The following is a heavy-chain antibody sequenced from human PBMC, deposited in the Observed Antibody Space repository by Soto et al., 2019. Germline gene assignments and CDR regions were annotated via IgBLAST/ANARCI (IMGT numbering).Heavy chain of an antibody. CDR2: IKQDGSEK. V-gene: IGHV3-7*01. J-gene: IGHJ4*02. CDR1: GFTFSSYW. D-gene: IGHD3-3*01. CDR3: AREYYDFWSGPYFDY. Sequence: GGSLRLSCAASGFTFSSYWMSWVRQAPGKGPEWVANIKQDGSEKYYVDSVKGRFTISRDNAKNSLYLQMNSLRAEDTAVYYCAREYYDFWSGPYFDYWGQGTLVTVSS.